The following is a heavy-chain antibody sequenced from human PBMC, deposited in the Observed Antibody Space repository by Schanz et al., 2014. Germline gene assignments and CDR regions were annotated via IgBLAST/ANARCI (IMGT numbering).Heavy chain of an antibody. Sequence: QVQLQQWGAGLLKPSETLSLTCAFSGGSFSGYWWTWVRQSPGKGLDWIGEIFHTGSTKYNPSLKSRVTVSVDKPKNQFSLKLNSVTAADTAVYYCATVSYDFWSGKDYYSFHMDVWGKGTTVTVSS. J-gene: IGHJ6*03. CDR1: GGSFSGYW. D-gene: IGHD3-3*01. CDR3: ATVSYDFWSGKDYYSFHMDV. CDR2: IFHTGST. V-gene: IGHV4-34*12.